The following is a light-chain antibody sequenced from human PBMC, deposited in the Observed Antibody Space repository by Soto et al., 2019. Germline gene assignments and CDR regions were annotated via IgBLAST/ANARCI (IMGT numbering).Light chain of an antibody. Sequence: EIVLTQSPGTLSLSPGERATLSCRASQSVSSSYLAWYQQKPGQAPRLLIYGASSRATGIPDRFSGSGSGTDFTLTISRLELEDFAVYYCQQYGSLVTFGQGTKLEIK. CDR1: QSVSSSY. CDR2: GAS. CDR3: QQYGSLVT. J-gene: IGKJ2*01. V-gene: IGKV3-20*01.